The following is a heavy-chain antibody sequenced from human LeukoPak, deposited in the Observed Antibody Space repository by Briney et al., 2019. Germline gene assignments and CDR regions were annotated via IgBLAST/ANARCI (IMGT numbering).Heavy chain of an antibody. J-gene: IGHJ4*02. Sequence: PGRSLRLSCAASGFTFSSYAMSWVGQAPGKGLEGVSAISGSGGSTYYADSVKGRFTISRDNSKNTLYLQMNSLRAEDTAVYYCAKGYYDYVWGSYRYDYWGQGTLVTVSS. CDR1: GFTFSSYA. CDR3: AKGYYDYVWGSYRYDY. CDR2: ISGSGGST. D-gene: IGHD3-16*02. V-gene: IGHV3-23*01.